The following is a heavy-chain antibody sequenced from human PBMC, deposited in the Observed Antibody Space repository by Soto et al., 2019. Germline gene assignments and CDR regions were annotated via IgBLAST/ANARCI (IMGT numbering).Heavy chain of an antibody. D-gene: IGHD1-26*01. CDR1: GFTVSSTY. CDR2: IYGGLTT. CDR3: ARVSVGVAGEALWVGGMDV. Sequence: PGGSLRLSCAASGFTVSSTYMTWVRQAPGKGLEWVSVIYGGLTTSYADSVRGRFTISRDNAKNSLYLQMNTLRVEDTGMYYCARVSVGVAGEALWVGGMDVWGQGTTVTVS. V-gene: IGHV3-53*03. J-gene: IGHJ6*02.